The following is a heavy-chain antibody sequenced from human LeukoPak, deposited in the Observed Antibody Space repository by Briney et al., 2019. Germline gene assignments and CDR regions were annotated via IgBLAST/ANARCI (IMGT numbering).Heavy chain of an antibody. Sequence: PGGSLRLSCAASGFTFSSYGMHWVRQAPGKGLEWVAFIRYDGSNKYYADSVKGRFTISRDNSKNTLYLQMNSLRAEDTAVYYCAKDLGYSSSWSDAFDIWGQGTMVTVSS. J-gene: IGHJ3*02. V-gene: IGHV3-30*02. CDR3: AKDLGYSSSWSDAFDI. CDR2: IRYDGSNK. CDR1: GFTFSSYG. D-gene: IGHD6-13*01.